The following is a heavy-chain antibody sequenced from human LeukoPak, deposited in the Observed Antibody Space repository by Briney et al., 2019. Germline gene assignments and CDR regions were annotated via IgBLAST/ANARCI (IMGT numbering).Heavy chain of an antibody. CDR1: GGSISNYY. J-gene: IGHJ5*02. V-gene: IGHV4-59*01. CDR3: ARPYGSGFTEGWFDP. CDR2: IYYSGST. Sequence: SETLSLTCTVSGGSISNYYWSWIRQPPGKGLEWIGYIYYSGSTNYNPSLKSRVTMSVDTSKNQFSLKLSSVTAADTAVYYCARPYGSGFTEGWFDPWGQGTLVTVSS. D-gene: IGHD3-10*01.